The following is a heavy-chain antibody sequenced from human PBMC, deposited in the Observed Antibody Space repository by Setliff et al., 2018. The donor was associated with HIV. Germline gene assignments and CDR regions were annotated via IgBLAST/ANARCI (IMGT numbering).Heavy chain of an antibody. Sequence: ASVKVSCKASGYTFTHYAISLVRQAPGQGLEYLGWISAYNGNTNYAQKVQGRITMTTDASTSTVDMELRSLTSDDTAVYYCARLASGGWPLEVFDIWGQGTMVTVSS. CDR1: GYTFTHYA. CDR3: ARLASGGWPLEVFDI. D-gene: IGHD2-15*01. CDR2: ISAYNGNT. J-gene: IGHJ3*02. V-gene: IGHV1-18*01.